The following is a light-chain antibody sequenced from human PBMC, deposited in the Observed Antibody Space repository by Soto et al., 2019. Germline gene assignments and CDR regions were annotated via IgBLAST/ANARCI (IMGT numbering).Light chain of an antibody. J-gene: IGKJ4*01. Sequence: EIVMTQSPATLSVSPGERVTLSCRASQSVSSNLAWYKQKPGQAPRLLMYGASTRATGIPARFSGSGSGTEFTLTISSLKSEDFEVYYCQQYDNWPLTFGGGTKVDIK. CDR2: GAS. CDR1: QSVSSN. V-gene: IGKV3-15*01. CDR3: QQYDNWPLT.